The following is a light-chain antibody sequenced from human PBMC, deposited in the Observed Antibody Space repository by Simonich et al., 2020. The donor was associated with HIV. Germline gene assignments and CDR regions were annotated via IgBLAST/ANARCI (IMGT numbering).Light chain of an antibody. J-gene: IGLJ3*02. CDR2: QDS. CDR3: QSSDSSLSGSV. Sequence: SYELTQPPSVSVSPGQTASITCSGDNLGDKYACWYQQKPGQSPVLVIYQDSKRPSGVPDRFSGSKSGTSASLAITGLQADDEADYYCQSSDSSLSGSVFGGGTKLTVL. V-gene: IGLV3-1*01. CDR1: NLGDKY.